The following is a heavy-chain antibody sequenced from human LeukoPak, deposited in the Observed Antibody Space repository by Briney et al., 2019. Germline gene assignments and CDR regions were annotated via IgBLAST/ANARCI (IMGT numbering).Heavy chain of an antibody. V-gene: IGHV4-34*01. D-gene: IGHD6-13*01. CDR3: ARGDSSSWYWFDP. Sequence: SETLSLTCAVYGGSFSGYYWSWIRQPPGKGLEWIGEINHSGSTNYNPSLKSRVTISVDTSKNQFSLKLSSVTAADTAVSYCARGDSSSWYWFDPWGQGTLVTVSS. J-gene: IGHJ5*02. CDR1: GGSFSGYY. CDR2: INHSGST.